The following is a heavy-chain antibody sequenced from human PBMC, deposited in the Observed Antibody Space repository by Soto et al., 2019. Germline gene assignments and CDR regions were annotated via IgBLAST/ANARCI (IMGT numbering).Heavy chain of an antibody. Sequence: GESLKISWKGSGYSFTNYWIGWVPQMPGKGLEWPGIIYPGDSDNRYSPSVQGQVTMSADKSISTAYLQWSSLKASDTAMDYCARVQYCSGDSCYNFDCWGQGTLVTSPQ. D-gene: IGHD2-15*01. J-gene: IGHJ4*02. CDR1: GYSFTNYW. CDR3: ARVQYCSGDSCYNFDC. CDR2: IYPGDSDN. V-gene: IGHV5-51*01.